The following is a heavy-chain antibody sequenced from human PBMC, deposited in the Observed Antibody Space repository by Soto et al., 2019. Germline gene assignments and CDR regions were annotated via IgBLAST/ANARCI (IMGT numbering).Heavy chain of an antibody. CDR3: ARGEYSSSSGRDSISGFDY. D-gene: IGHD6-6*01. CDR2: ISYDGSNK. CDR1: GFTFSSYA. Sequence: QVQLVESGGGVVQPGRSLRLSCAASGFTFSSYAMHWVRQAPGKGLAWVAVISYDGSNKYYADSVKGRFTISRDNSKNTLYLQMNSLRAEDTAVYYCARGEYSSSSGRDSISGFDYWGQGTLVTVSS. V-gene: IGHV3-30-3*01. J-gene: IGHJ4*02.